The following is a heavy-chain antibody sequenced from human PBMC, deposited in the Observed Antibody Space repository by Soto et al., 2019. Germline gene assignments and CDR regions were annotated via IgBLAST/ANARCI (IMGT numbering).Heavy chain of an antibody. J-gene: IGHJ4*02. Sequence: QVQLQQWGAGLLKPSETLSLTCAVYGGSFSGYYWSWIRQPPGKGLEWIGEINHSGSTNYNPSLKSRVTISVDTSKNQFSLKLSSVTAADTAVYYCARTRRITMVRGVIGYYFDYWGQGTLVTVSS. CDR3: ARTRRITMVRGVIGYYFDY. D-gene: IGHD3-10*01. V-gene: IGHV4-34*01. CDR1: GGSFSGYY. CDR2: INHSGST.